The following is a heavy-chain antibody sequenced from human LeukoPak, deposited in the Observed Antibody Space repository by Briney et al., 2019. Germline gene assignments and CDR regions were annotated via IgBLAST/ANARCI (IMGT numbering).Heavy chain of an antibody. CDR1: GGSFSGYY. Sequence: SETLSLTCAVYGGSFSGYYWSWIRQPPGKGLEWIGEINHSGSTNYNPSLKSRVTISVDTSKNQFSLKLSSVTAADTAVYYCARDPLRPHGGFDYWGQGTLVTVSS. CDR2: INHSGST. D-gene: IGHD4-17*01. V-gene: IGHV4-34*01. J-gene: IGHJ4*02. CDR3: ARDPLRPHGGFDY.